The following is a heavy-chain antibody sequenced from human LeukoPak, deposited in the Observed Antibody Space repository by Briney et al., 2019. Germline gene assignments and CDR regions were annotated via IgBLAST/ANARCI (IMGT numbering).Heavy chain of an antibody. D-gene: IGHD3-22*01. Sequence: PGGSLRLSCAASGFTFSSYATHWVRQAPGKGLEWVAVISYDGSNKYYADSVKGRFTISRDNSKNTLYVQVNSLGTEDTAAYYCAKGSYYDSSGSFYFDYWGQGTLVTVSS. V-gene: IGHV3-30-3*01. J-gene: IGHJ4*02. CDR1: GFTFSSYA. CDR2: ISYDGSNK. CDR3: AKGSYYDSSGSFYFDY.